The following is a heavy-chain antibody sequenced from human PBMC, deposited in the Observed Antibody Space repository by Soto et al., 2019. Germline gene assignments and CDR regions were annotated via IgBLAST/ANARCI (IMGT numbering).Heavy chain of an antibody. Sequence: QVQLVESGGGVVQPGRSLRLSCAASGFTFNSYAMDWVRQAPGKGLEWVSIIWYDGSNKYYADSVKGRFTISRDNSNNTLYLQMNSLRAEDTAIYYWARDGVGATGDYWGQGTLVTVSS. CDR1: GFTFNSYA. CDR3: ARDGVGATGDY. J-gene: IGHJ4*02. CDR2: IWYDGSNK. V-gene: IGHV3-33*01. D-gene: IGHD1-26*01.